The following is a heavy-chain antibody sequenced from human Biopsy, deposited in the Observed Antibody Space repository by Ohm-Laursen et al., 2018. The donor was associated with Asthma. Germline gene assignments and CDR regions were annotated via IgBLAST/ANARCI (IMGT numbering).Heavy chain of an antibody. CDR2: IWYDGSNK. CDR1: GFTFSSYG. V-gene: IGHV3-33*01. CDR3: AREGIAVAHFDY. Sequence: SLRLSCAASGFTFSSYGMHWVRQAPGKGLEWVAVIWYDGSNKYYADSVKGRFTISRDNSKNTLYLQMNSLRAGDTAVYYCAREGIAVAHFDYWGQGTLVTVSS. D-gene: IGHD6-19*01. J-gene: IGHJ4*02.